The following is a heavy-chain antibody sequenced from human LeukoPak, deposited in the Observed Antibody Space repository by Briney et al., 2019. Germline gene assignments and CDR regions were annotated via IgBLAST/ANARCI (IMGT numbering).Heavy chain of an antibody. J-gene: IGHJ4*02. CDR2: IRRKAYGGTT. CDR1: GFTFGDYA. Sequence: PGGSLRLSCTGSGFTFGDYAMSWFRQAPGKGLEWVGFIRRKAYGGTTEYAASVNGRFTISRDDSKSIAYLQMDSLTTEDTAVYYCTTEGVPAAWSLFDFWGQGTLVTVSS. CDR3: TTEGVPAAWSLFDF. V-gene: IGHV3-49*03. D-gene: IGHD6-13*01.